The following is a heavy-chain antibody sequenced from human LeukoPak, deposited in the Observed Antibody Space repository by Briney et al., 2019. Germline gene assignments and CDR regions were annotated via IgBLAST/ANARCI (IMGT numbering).Heavy chain of an antibody. CDR1: GGSISSYY. CDR2: IYYSGST. V-gene: IGHV4-59*01. D-gene: IGHD4-17*01. Sequence: SETLSLTCTVSGGSISSYYWSWIRQPPGKGLEWIGYIYYSGSTNYNPSLKSRVTISVDTSKNQFSLKLSSVTAADTAVYYCARGYGDHFGIDYWGQGTLVTVSS. J-gene: IGHJ4*02. CDR3: ARGYGDHFGIDY.